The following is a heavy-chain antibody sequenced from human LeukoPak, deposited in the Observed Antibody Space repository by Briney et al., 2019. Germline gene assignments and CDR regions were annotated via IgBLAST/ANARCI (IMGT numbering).Heavy chain of an antibody. V-gene: IGHV4-59*08. J-gene: IGHJ3*02. CDR2: IYYSGST. D-gene: IGHD3-16*01. CDR3: ARGLGEYAFDI. Sequence: PSETLSLTCTVSGGSISSYYWSWIRXXXXXXXEWIGYIYYSGSTNYNPSLKSRVTISVDTSKNQFSLKLSSVTAADTAVYYCARGLGEYAFDIWGQGTMVTVSS. CDR1: GGSISSYY.